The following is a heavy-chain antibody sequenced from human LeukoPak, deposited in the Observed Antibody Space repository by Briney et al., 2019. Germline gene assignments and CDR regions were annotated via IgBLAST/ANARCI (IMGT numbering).Heavy chain of an antibody. CDR1: GGSISSGSYY. Sequence: SQTLSLTCTVSGGSISSGSYYWSWIRQPAGKGLEWIGRIYTSGNTNYNPSLKSRVTISVDTSKNQFSLKLTSVTAADTAVYYCARDLTNWNDASDAFDIWGQGTMVTVSS. CDR3: ARDLTNWNDASDAFDI. CDR2: IYTSGNT. V-gene: IGHV4-61*02. D-gene: IGHD1-1*01. J-gene: IGHJ3*02.